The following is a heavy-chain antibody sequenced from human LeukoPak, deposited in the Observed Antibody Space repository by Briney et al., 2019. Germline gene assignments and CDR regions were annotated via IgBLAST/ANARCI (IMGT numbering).Heavy chain of an antibody. CDR2: IYSGGTI. CDR3: AAVGSSIY. D-gene: IGHD1-26*01. V-gene: IGHV3-53*01. J-gene: IGHJ4*02. CDR1: GLTVSSNY. Sequence: RGSLRLSCAVSGLTVSSNYMTWVRQPPGKGLEWVSVIYSGGTIYYADSVKGRFTISRDNSKNTLFLQMNSLRAEDTAAYYCAAVGSSIYWGQGTLVTVSS.